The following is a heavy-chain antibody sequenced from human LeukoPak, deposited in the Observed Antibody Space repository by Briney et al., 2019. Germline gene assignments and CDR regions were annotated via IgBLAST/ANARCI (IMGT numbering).Heavy chain of an antibody. CDR2: IYYSGST. CDR3: ARGYCSGGSCYWDAFDS. CDR1: GGSISSYY. V-gene: IGHV4-59*01. D-gene: IGHD2-15*01. Sequence: NPSETLSLTCTVSGGSISSYYWSWIRQPPGKGLEWIGYIYYSGSTNYNPSLKSRVTISVDMSKNQFSLKLSSVTAADTAVYYCARGYCSGGSCYWDAFDSWGQGTLVTVSS. J-gene: IGHJ4*02.